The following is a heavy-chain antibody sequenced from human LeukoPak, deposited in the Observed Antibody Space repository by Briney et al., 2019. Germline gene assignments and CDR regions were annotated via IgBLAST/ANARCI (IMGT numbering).Heavy chain of an antibody. Sequence: GGSLRLSCAASGFTFDDYAMHWVRQAPGKGLEGVSGISWNSGSIGYADSVKGRFTISRDNAKNSLYLQMNSLRAEDMALYYCAKDMGYSYGYSGAFDYWGQGTLVTVSS. J-gene: IGHJ4*02. CDR1: GFTFDDYA. V-gene: IGHV3-9*03. CDR2: ISWNSGSI. D-gene: IGHD5-18*01. CDR3: AKDMGYSYGYSGAFDY.